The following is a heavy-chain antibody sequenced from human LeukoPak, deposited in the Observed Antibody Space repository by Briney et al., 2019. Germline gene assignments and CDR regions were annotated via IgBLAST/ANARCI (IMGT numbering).Heavy chain of an antibody. V-gene: IGHV4-61*08. J-gene: IGHJ4*02. CDR1: GGSISSGDYY. Sequence: SQTLSLTCTVSGGSISSGDYYWSWIRQPPGKGLEWIGYIYYSGSTNHDPSLKSRVTISLDTSKNQFPLKLTSVTAADTAVYYCARGWAYFDYWGQGALVTVSS. CDR2: IYYSGST. D-gene: IGHD1-26*01. CDR3: ARGWAYFDY.